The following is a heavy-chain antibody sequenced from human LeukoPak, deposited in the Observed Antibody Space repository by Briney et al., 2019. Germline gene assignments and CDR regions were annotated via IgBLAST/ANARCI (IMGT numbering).Heavy chain of an antibody. CDR1: GGSFSGYY. V-gene: IGHV4-34*01. J-gene: IGHJ4*02. CDR2: INHSGST. D-gene: IGHD3-22*01. CDR3: ASTPLYYDSSGTFDY. Sequence: PSETLSLTCAVYGGSFSGYYWSWIRQPPGKGLEWIGEINHSGSTNYNPSLKSRVTISVDTSKNQFSLKLSSVTAADTAVYYCASTPLYYDSSGTFDYWGQGTLVTVSS.